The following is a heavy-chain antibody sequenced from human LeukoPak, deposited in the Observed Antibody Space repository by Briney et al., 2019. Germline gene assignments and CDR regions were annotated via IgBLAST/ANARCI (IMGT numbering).Heavy chain of an antibody. D-gene: IGHD6-13*01. CDR3: AKRGASWSFDS. CDR1: GFTFSSIG. V-gene: IGHV3-23*01. CDR2: ISGSGDST. J-gene: IGHJ4*02. Sequence: GGSLRLSCAASGFTFSSIGMSWVRQAPGKGLEWVSSISGSGDSTYYADSVKGRFTNSRDNSKNTLYLQMNSLRAEDTAVYYCAKRGASWSFDSWGQGTLVTVSS.